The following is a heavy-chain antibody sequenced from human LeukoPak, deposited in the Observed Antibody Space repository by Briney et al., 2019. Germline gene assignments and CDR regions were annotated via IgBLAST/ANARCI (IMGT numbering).Heavy chain of an antibody. V-gene: IGHV4-39*07. CDR2: IYYSGST. J-gene: IGHJ6*03. CDR3: ARVAYYYYYMDV. Sequence: PSETLSLTCAVSGGSISSSSYYWGWIRQPPGKGLEWIGSIYYSGSTYYNPSPKSRVTISVDTSKNQFSLKLSSVTAADTAVYYCARVAYYYYYMDVWGKGTTVTVSS. CDR1: GGSISSSSYY.